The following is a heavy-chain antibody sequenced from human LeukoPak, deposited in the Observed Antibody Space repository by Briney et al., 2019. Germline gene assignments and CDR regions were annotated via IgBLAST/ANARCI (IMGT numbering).Heavy chain of an antibody. V-gene: IGHV1-2*02. CDR2: INPYSGDT. CDR1: GYTFTGYF. CDR3: ARYWAEPAATDDAFDI. Sequence: GASVKVSCKASGYTFTGYFIHWVRQAPGQGLEWMGGINPYSGDTKYAQKFQGRVTMTRDTSISTAYMELSRLMSDDTAVYYCARYWAEPAATDDAFDIWGQGTMVVVSS. J-gene: IGHJ3*02. D-gene: IGHD2-15*01.